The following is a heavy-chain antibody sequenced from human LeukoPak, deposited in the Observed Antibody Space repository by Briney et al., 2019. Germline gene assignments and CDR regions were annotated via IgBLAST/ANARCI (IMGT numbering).Heavy chain of an antibody. D-gene: IGHD3-16*01. J-gene: IGHJ4*02. CDR2: IQPIDSDT. V-gene: IGHV5-51*01. Sequence: GESLKISCKGSGYNFTNYWIGWVRQMPGKGLEWMGIIQPIDSDTTYSPSLQGQFSISADKSINTAYLQWSSLKASDTAMYYCARHKARGGHFDYWGQGTLVTVSS. CDR3: ARHKARGGHFDY. CDR1: GYNFTNYW.